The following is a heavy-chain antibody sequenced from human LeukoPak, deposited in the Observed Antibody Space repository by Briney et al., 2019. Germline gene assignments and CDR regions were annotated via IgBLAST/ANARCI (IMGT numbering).Heavy chain of an antibody. CDR1: GGTFSSYA. CDR2: IIPIIATA. J-gene: IGHJ4*02. Sequence: SVKVSCKASGGTFSSYAISWVRQAPGQGLEWMGGIIPIIATANYAQKFQGRVTITADESTSTVYMELSRLRSDDTAVYYCARFSGPPYNYESSGRSFDYWGQGTLVTVSS. CDR3: ARFSGPPYNYESSGRSFDY. D-gene: IGHD3-22*01. V-gene: IGHV1-69*13.